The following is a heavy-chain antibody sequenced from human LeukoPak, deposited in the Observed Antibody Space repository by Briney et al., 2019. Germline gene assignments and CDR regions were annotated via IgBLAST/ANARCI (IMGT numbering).Heavy chain of an antibody. Sequence: GGSLRLSCAASEFTFSSYAMQWVRQAPGKGLEWVSGITVSGGTTYYTDSVKGRFTISRDNSKNTLYLQMNSLRAEDTAVYYCAKGSFGITMIVSDYWGQGTLVTVSS. CDR1: EFTFSSYA. J-gene: IGHJ4*02. CDR3: AKGSFGITMIVSDY. CDR2: ITVSGGTT. V-gene: IGHV3-23*01. D-gene: IGHD3-22*01.